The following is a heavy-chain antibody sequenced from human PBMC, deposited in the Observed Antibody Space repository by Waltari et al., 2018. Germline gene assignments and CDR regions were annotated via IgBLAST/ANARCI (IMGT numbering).Heavy chain of an antibody. D-gene: IGHD2-15*01. V-gene: IGHV4-34*01. CDR2: INHSGST. Sequence: QVQLQQWGAGLLKPSETLSLTCAVYGGSFSGCYWSRIRPPPGKGLEWIGEINHSGSTNYNPSLKSRVTISVDTSKNQFSLKLSSVTAADTAVYYCARGAVVVVAATSGSWFDPWGQGTLVTVSS. CDR1: GGSFSGCY. CDR3: ARGAVVVVAATSGSWFDP. J-gene: IGHJ5*02.